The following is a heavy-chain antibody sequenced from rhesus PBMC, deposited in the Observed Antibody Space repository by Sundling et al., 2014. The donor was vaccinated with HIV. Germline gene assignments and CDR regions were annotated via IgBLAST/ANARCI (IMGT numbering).Heavy chain of an antibody. Sequence: EVQLVESGGGLAKPGGSLRLSCAASGFTFSSYYMYWVRQAPGKGLEWVSGINTGGGSTYYADSVKGQFTISRDNSKNTLSLQMNSLRAEDTAVYYCAKEGGYSYSTWGQGVLVTVSS. J-gene: IGHJ4*01. CDR2: INTGGGST. D-gene: IGHD5-12*01. V-gene: IGHV3S42*01. CDR3: AKEGGYSYST. CDR1: GFTFSSYY.